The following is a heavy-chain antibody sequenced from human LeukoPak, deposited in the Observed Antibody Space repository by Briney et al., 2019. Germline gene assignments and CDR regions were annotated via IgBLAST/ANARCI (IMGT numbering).Heavy chain of an antibody. CDR1: GYTFTDYY. V-gene: IGHV1-2*02. J-gene: IGHJ5*02. CDR2: INPHSGGT. D-gene: IGHD1-26*01. CDR3: ARDCYIGSYRWNWFDP. Sequence: ASVKVSCKASGYTFTDYYIHWVRQAPGQGLEWMGWINPHSGGTNSAQKFQGRVTMTRDTSISTAYMELSRLRSDDTAVYYCARDCYIGSYRWNWFDPWGQGTLVTVSS.